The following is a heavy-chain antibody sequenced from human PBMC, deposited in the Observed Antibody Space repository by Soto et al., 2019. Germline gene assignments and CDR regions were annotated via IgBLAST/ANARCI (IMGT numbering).Heavy chain of an antibody. V-gene: IGHV3-23*01. J-gene: IGHJ4*02. CDR1: GFTFSTYS. D-gene: IGHD2-2*01. CDR2: ISGGGYT. Sequence: SLRLSCEASGFTFSTYSMIWVRQAPGKGLEWVSAISGGGYTYYADSVKGRFTISRDNSKNTLYLQMNSLRAEDTAIYYCVRDIVIVPAASPMGYFDYWGQGALVTVSS. CDR3: VRDIVIVPAASPMGYFDY.